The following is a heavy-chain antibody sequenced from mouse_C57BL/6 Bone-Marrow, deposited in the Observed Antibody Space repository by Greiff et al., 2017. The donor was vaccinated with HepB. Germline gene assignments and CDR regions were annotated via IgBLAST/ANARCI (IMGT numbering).Heavy chain of an antibody. CDR2: ISNGGGST. D-gene: IGHD2-3*01. CDR3: ARHWGDGYPYWYFDV. CDR1: GFTFSDYY. Sequence: EVMLVESGGGLVQPGGSLKLSCAASGFTFSDYYMYWVRQTPEKRLEWVAYISNGGGSTYYPDTVKGRFTISRDNAKNTLYLQMSRLKSEDTAMYYCARHWGDGYPYWYFDVWGTGTTVTVSS. V-gene: IGHV5-12*01. J-gene: IGHJ1*03.